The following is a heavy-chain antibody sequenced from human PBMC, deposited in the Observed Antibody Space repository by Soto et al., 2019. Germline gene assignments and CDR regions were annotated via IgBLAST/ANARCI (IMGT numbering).Heavy chain of an antibody. V-gene: IGHV3-7*01. CDR3: ARGAYDYGDYVDAFDI. J-gene: IGHJ3*02. D-gene: IGHD4-17*01. Sequence: EVQLVESGGGLVQPGGSLRLSCVVSGFTFSNYWMSWVRQAPGKGLEWVADIKQDGSEKYYVDSVKGRFTISRDNAKNSLYLQMNSLRSEDTAMYHCARGAYDYGDYVDAFDIWGQGTMVTVSS. CDR2: IKQDGSEK. CDR1: GFTFSNYW.